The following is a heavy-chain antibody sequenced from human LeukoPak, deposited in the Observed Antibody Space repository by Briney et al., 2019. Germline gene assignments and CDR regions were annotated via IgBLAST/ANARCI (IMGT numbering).Heavy chain of an antibody. CDR1: GYTFTGYY. CDR3: ARVYLRGQQLGY. CDR2: INPNSGGT. Sequence: GASVKVSCKASGYTFTGYYMHWVRQAPGQGLEWMGWINPNSGGTNYAQKFQGRVTMTRDTSINTAYMELSRLRSDDTAVYYCARVYLRGQQLGYWGQGTLVTVSS. D-gene: IGHD6-13*01. J-gene: IGHJ4*02. V-gene: IGHV1-2*02.